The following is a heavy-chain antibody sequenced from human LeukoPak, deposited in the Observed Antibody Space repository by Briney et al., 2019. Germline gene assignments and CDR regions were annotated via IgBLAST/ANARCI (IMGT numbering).Heavy chain of an antibody. CDR1: GYIFSSYN. J-gene: IGHJ4*02. V-gene: IGHV3-33*01. CDR2: IWHDGSNK. D-gene: IGHD3-22*01. Sequence: PGRSLRLSCAASGYIFSSYNMHWVRQAPGKGLEWVAIIWHDGSNKYYADSVKGRFTISRDNSKKTLYLQMNSLRAEDTAVYYCAGSGYPEGLDFWGQGTLVTVSS. CDR3: AGSGYPEGLDF.